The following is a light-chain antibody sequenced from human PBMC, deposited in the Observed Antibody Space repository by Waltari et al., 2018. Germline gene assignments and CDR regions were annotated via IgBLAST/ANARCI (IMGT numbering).Light chain of an antibody. Sequence: DIVLTQSPATVSLSPGERATLSCRTSQSVSSFVAWYHQKPGHPPRLRIADASNRASGISDGITASGSGLDFTLTISSLEPEDVGVYYCQQRDNWPWTFGQGTKVEIK. CDR3: QQRDNWPWT. CDR2: DAS. V-gene: IGKV3-11*01. CDR1: QSVSSF. J-gene: IGKJ1*01.